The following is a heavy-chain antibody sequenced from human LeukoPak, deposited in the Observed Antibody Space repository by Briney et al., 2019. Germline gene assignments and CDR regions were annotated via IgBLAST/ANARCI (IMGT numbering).Heavy chain of an antibody. CDR2: IKQDGSEK. CDR3: AKNRDSSGYYSGIFDY. V-gene: IGHV3-7*01. CDR1: GFTFSSYW. J-gene: IGHJ4*02. D-gene: IGHD3-22*01. Sequence: GGSLRLSCAASGFTFSSYWMNWVRQAPGKGLEWVANIKQDGSEKHYVDSVKGRFTISRDNAKNSLYLQMNSLRAEDTAIYYCAKNRDSSGYYSGIFDYWGQGTLVTVSS.